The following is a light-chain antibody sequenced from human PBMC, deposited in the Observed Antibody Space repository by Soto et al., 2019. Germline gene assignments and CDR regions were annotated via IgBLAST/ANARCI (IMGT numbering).Light chain of an antibody. Sequence: DFQMTQSPSTLSASVGDRVTITCRASQTINNWLAWYQQKPGKAPKLLIYEASTLHSGVPSRFSGSGSGTEFIITISSLQPDDFATYYCQQHADYPITFGGGTKVEI. CDR3: QQHADYPIT. CDR2: EAS. V-gene: IGKV1-5*03. CDR1: QTINNW. J-gene: IGKJ4*01.